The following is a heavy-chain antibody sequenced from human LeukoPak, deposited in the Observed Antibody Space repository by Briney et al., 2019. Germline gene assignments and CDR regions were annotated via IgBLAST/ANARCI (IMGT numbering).Heavy chain of an antibody. J-gene: IGHJ1*01. Sequence: ASVKVSCKASGYTFTGYYMHWVRQAPGQGLEWMGWINPNSGGTNYAQKFQGWVTMTRDTSISTAHMELSRLRSDDTAVYYCARDGTVAGTYRSDFGDEYFQHWGQGTLVTVSS. D-gene: IGHD6-19*01. CDR2: INPNSGGT. V-gene: IGHV1-2*04. CDR3: ARDGTVAGTYRSDFGDEYFQH. CDR1: GYTFTGYY.